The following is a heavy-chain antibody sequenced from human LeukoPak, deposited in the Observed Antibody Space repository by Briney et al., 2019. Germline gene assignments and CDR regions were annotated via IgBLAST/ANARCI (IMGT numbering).Heavy chain of an antibody. J-gene: IGHJ4*02. Sequence: GGSLRLSCAASGFTFSSYAMHWVRQAPGKGLEWVAVISYDGSNKYYADSVKGRFTISRDNSKNTLYLQMNSLRAEDTAVYYCARDNGRWERTVDYWGQGTLVTVSS. CDR1: GFTFSSYA. CDR3: ARDNGRWERTVDY. D-gene: IGHD4-23*01. V-gene: IGHV3-30-3*01. CDR2: ISYDGSNK.